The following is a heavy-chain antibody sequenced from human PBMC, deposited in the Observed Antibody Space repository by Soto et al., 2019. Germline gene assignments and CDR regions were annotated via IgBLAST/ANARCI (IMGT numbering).Heavy chain of an antibody. V-gene: IGHV6-1*01. CDR1: GDSVSTNSAT. CDR3: ARLIGNSWLDS. D-gene: IGHD2-8*01. CDR2: TYYRSKWYN. J-gene: IGHJ5*01. Sequence: SQTLSLTCAISGDSVSTNSATWDWISQSPSRGLEWLGRTYYRSKWYNDYAVSVKGRITINPDTSNNQLSLQLNSVTSDDTAVYYCARLIGNSWLDSWGQGTLVTVSS.